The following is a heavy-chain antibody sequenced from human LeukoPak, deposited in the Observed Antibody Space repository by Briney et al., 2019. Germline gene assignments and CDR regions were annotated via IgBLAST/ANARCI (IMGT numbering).Heavy chain of an antibody. CDR3: AKDKELSDYYFDY. Sequence: GGSLRLSCAVAGFTFSDYWMTWVRQAPGKGLEWVSSISWNSAGIGYADSVKGRFTISRDNAKNSLYLQMNSLRAEDTALYYCAKDKELSDYYFDYWGQGTLVTVSS. CDR1: GFTFSDYW. CDR2: ISWNSAGI. D-gene: IGHD3-16*02. J-gene: IGHJ4*02. V-gene: IGHV3-9*01.